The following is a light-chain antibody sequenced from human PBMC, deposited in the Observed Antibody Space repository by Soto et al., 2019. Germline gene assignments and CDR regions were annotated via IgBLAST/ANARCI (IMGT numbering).Light chain of an antibody. CDR2: KAS. CDR3: QQYNCYPLP. CDR1: QSIRRL. Sequence: DIQMTQSPSTLSASVGDRVTITCRASQSIRRLLAWYQQKPGRAHTLLIYKASTLESGVPSRFSGSGSGTEFSLTISSLQPDEFATYYCQQYNCYPLPFGQGTRLEIK. V-gene: IGKV1-5*03. J-gene: IGKJ5*01.